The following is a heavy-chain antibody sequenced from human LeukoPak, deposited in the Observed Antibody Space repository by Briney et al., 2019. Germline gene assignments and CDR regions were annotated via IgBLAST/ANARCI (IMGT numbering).Heavy chain of an antibody. Sequence: GASVKVSCKASGYTFTSYYMHWVRQAPGQGLERMGIINPSGGSTSYAQKFQGRVTMTRDTSTSTAYMELSSLRSEDTAVYYCARGPSYYYGSGSHNWFDHWGQGTLVTVSS. J-gene: IGHJ5*02. CDR2: INPSGGST. V-gene: IGHV1-46*01. CDR1: GYTFTSYY. CDR3: ARGPSYYYGSGSHNWFDH. D-gene: IGHD3-10*01.